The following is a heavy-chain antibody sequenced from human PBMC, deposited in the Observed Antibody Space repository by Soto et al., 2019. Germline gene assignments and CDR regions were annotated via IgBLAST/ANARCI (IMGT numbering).Heavy chain of an antibody. Sequence: ASVKVSCKASGYTFTSYGISWVRQAPGQGLEWMGWISAYNGNTKFAQKFQGRVTLTTDTSTSTGYMELRSLRPDDTAVYYCARSLATAVADTATNWFDPWGQGTLLTVSS. CDR1: GYTFTSYG. J-gene: IGHJ5*02. V-gene: IGHV1-18*01. D-gene: IGHD6-19*01. CDR3: ARSLATAVADTATNWFDP. CDR2: ISAYNGNT.